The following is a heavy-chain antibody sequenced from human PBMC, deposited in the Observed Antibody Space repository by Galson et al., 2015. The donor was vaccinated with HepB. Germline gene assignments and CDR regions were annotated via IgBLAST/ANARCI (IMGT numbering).Heavy chain of an antibody. V-gene: IGHV1-46*03. J-gene: IGHJ4*02. Sequence: SVKVSCKASGYTFTSYYMHWVRQAPGQGLEWMGIINPSGGSTSYAQKFQGRVTMTRDTSTSTVYMELSSLRSEDTAVYYCAREKAQDGYYLAYFDYWGQGTLVTVSS. CDR3: AREKAQDGYYLAYFDY. D-gene: IGHD5-24*01. CDR2: INPSGGST. CDR1: GYTFTSYY.